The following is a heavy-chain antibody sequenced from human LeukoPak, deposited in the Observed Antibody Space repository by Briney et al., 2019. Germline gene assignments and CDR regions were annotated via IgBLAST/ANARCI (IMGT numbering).Heavy chain of an antibody. J-gene: IGHJ5*02. CDR2: INTSGST. CDR1: GGSLYRYY. V-gene: IGHV4-4*07. Sequence: SEPLSLTCTVSGGSLYRYYWRWMRQPARKGLEWIGRINTSGSTNYSPSLKSRVTMSVDTSKHQFSLKLSSVTAADTAVYYCARGARSNWFDPWGQGTLVTGSS. CDR3: ARGARSNWFDP.